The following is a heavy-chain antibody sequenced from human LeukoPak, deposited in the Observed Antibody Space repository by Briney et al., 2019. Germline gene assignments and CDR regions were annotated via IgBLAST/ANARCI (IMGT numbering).Heavy chain of an antibody. Sequence: GRSLRLSCAASGFTFSSYAMHWVRQAPGKGLEWVAVISYDGSNKYYADSVKGRFTISRDNSKNTLYLQMNSLRAEDTVVFYCARPKERWLVDDALDIWGQGTMVTVSS. CDR3: ARPKERWLVDDALDI. CDR2: ISYDGSNK. D-gene: IGHD6-19*01. J-gene: IGHJ3*02. CDR1: GFTFSSYA. V-gene: IGHV3-30-3*01.